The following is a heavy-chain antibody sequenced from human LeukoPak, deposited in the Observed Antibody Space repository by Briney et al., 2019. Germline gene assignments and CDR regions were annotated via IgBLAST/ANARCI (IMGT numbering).Heavy chain of an antibody. Sequence: GGSLRLSCAASGFTFSSYWMRWVRQAPGKGLELVANIKQDGSEKYYVDSVQGRFTIARDNAKNSLYLQMNSLRAEDTAVYYCARGADYDILTGYMDVWGKGTTVTVSS. J-gene: IGHJ6*03. V-gene: IGHV3-7*01. D-gene: IGHD3-9*01. CDR1: GFTFSSYW. CDR2: IKQDGSEK. CDR3: ARGADYDILTGYMDV.